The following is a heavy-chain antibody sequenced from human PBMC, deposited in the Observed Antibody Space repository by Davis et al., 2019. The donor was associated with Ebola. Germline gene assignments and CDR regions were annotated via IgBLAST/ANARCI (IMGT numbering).Heavy chain of an antibody. CDR3: ARDKSEAFDY. CDR1: GFTFSSYE. V-gene: IGHV3-48*03. CDR2: ISSSGSTI. J-gene: IGHJ4*02. Sequence: PGGSLRLSCAASGFTFSSYEMNWVRQAPGKGLEWVSYISSSGSTIYQADSVKGRFTISRDNAKNSLYLQMNSLRAEDTAIYYCARDKSEAFDYWGQGTLVTVSS.